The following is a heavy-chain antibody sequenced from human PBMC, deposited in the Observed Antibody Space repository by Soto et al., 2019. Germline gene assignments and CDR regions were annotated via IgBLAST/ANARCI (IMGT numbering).Heavy chain of an antibody. V-gene: IGHV3-30*18. CDR3: AKETSPRTDYGGNLEFDP. CDR1: GFTFSSYG. D-gene: IGHD4-17*01. J-gene: IGHJ5*02. Sequence: GGSLRLSCAASGFTFSSYGMHWVRQAPSKGLEWVAVISYDGSNKYYADSVKGRFTISRDNSKNTLYLQMNSLRAEDTAVYYCAKETSPRTDYGGNLEFDPWGQGTLVTVSS. CDR2: ISYDGSNK.